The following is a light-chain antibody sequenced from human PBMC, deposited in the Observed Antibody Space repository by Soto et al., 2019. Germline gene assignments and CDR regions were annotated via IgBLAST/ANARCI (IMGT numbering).Light chain of an antibody. CDR2: GAF. Sequence: EIVMTQSPATLSVSPGERATLSCRASQSVSSNLAWYQQKPGQAPRLLIYGAFTRATGIPARFSGSGSGTEFTLTISSLQSEDFAVYYCQQWNNWYTFGQGTKLEIK. J-gene: IGKJ2*01. CDR3: QQWNNWYT. V-gene: IGKV3-15*01. CDR1: QSVSSN.